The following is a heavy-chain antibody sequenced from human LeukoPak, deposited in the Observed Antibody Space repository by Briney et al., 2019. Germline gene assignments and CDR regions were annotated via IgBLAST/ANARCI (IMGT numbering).Heavy chain of an antibody. Sequence: GGSLRLSYSSCGFSFDNSWMSWVRQAPGKGLAWVGRIKRKNHGGTTDYAAPVKGSFTISRDDSKNTLYVQMNSLLPEDTAEYYCTSRQYNFELPDDYWGQGTLVTVSS. CDR3: TSRQYNFELPDDY. J-gene: IGHJ4*02. V-gene: IGHV3-15*01. CDR2: IKRKNHGGTT. D-gene: IGHD1-26*01. CDR1: GFSFDNSW.